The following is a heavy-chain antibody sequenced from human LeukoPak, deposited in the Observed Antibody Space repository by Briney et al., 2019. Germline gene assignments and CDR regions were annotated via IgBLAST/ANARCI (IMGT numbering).Heavy chain of an antibody. Sequence: GGSLRLSCAASGFTFSSYAMSWVRQAPGKGLQWVSVIYSGGSGGSTYYADSVKGRFTISRDNSKNTLYLQMNSLRAEDSAVYYCARSPPRYDARFFDYWGQGTLVTVSS. CDR2: IYSGGSGGST. V-gene: IGHV3-23*03. D-gene: IGHD3-16*01. CDR3: ARSPPRYDARFFDY. J-gene: IGHJ4*02. CDR1: GFTFSSYA.